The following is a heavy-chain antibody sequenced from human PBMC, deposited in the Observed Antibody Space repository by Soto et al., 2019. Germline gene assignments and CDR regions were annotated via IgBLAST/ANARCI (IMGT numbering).Heavy chain of an antibody. CDR1: GGSISSYY. Sequence: ASETLSLTCSVSGGSISSYYWSWIRQPPGKGLEWIGYIYYSGSTNYNPSLKSRVTISVDTSKNQFSLKLSSVTAADTAVYYCARFLPAVPNWFDPWGQGTLVTVSS. D-gene: IGHD2-2*01. CDR3: ARFLPAVPNWFDP. J-gene: IGHJ5*02. CDR2: IYYSGST. V-gene: IGHV4-59*08.